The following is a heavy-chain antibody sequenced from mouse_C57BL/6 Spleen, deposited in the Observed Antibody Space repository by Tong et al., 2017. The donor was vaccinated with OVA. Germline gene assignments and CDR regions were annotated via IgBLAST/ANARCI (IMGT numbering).Heavy chain of an antibody. V-gene: IGHV1-82*01. CDR2: IYPGDGDT. Sequence: VQLQESGPVLVKPGASVKMSCKASGYSFTDYYMNWVKQRPGKGLEWIGRIYPGDGDTNYNGKFKGKATLTVDTSSSTAYMELRSLTSEDSAVYYCARKAYYRAMDYWGQGTSVTVSS. D-gene: IGHD2-14*01. CDR3: ARKAYYRAMDY. CDR1: GYSFTDYY. J-gene: IGHJ4*01.